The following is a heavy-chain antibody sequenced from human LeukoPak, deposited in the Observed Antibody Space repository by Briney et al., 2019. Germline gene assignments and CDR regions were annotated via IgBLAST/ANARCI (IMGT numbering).Heavy chain of an antibody. J-gene: IGHJ3*02. D-gene: IGHD1-14*01. CDR2: IKQDGSEK. CDR1: EFTFMTSW. Sequence: PGGSLRLSCVASEFTFMTSWMSWVRQAPGKGLEWVANIKQDGSEKYYVDSVKGRFTISRDNSKNTLYLQMGSLRAEDMAVYYCARLPVDAFDIWGQGTMVTVSS. V-gene: IGHV3-7*01. CDR3: ARLPVDAFDI.